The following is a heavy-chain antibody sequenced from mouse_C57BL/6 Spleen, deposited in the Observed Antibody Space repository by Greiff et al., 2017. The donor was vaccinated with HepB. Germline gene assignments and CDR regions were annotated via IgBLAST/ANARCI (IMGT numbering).Heavy chain of an antibody. J-gene: IGHJ1*03. CDR3: ARGAYYSNYDWYFDV. V-gene: IGHV1-50*01. CDR2: IDPSDSYT. D-gene: IGHD2-5*01. CDR1: GYTFTSYW. Sequence: QVQLKQPGAELVKPGSSVKLSCKASGYTFTSYWMQWVKQRPGQGLEWIGEIDPSDSYTNYNQKFKGKATLTVDTSSSPAYMQLSSLTSEDSAVYYCARGAYYSNYDWYFDVWGTGTTVTVSS.